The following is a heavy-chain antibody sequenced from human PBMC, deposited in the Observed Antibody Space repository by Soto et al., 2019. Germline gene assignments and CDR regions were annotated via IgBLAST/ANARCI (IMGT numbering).Heavy chain of an antibody. CDR1: GDSVTSGSYY. J-gene: IGHJ6*01. CDR2: ISYTGRT. D-gene: IGHD7-27*01. V-gene: IGHV4-61*03. CDR3: AREWGLLPDYVTNV. Sequence: SETLSLTCIVSGDSVTSGSYYWTWLRQPPGKGLEWIGYISYTGRTKYNPSLQSRVTISVDTSKNDFPLNLSSVTAADTAVYFCAREWGLLPDYVTNVRGHGTAVTISS.